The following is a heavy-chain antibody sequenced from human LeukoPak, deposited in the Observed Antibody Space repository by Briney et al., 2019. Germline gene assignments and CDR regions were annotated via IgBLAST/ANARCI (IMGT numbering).Heavy chain of an antibody. CDR2: IYTSGST. CDR3: ARDTLYYYVSSRTFDI. J-gene: IGHJ3*02. D-gene: IGHD3-22*01. CDR1: GGSMSGHY. Sequence: PSETLSLTCSVSGGSMSGHYWSWIRQPAGKGLGWIGRIYTSGSTDYNPSLKSRLTMSVDTSKNQFSLKLSSMTAADTAVYYCARDTLYYYVSSRTFDIWGQGTMVTVSS. V-gene: IGHV4-4*07.